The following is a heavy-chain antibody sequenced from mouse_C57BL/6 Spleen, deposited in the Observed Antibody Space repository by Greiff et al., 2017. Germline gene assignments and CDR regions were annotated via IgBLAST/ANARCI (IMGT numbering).Heavy chain of an antibody. J-gene: IGHJ2*01. CDR3: ARCIYYYGSSYFDY. CDR2: INPNNGGT. D-gene: IGHD1-1*01. CDR1: GYTFTDYN. Sequence: EVQLQQSGPELVKPGASVKMSCKASGYTFTDYNMHWVKQSHGKSLEWIGYINPNNGGTSYNQKFKGKATLTVNKSSSTAYMEFRSLTSEDSAVYYCARCIYYYGSSYFDYWGQGTTLTVSS. V-gene: IGHV1-22*01.